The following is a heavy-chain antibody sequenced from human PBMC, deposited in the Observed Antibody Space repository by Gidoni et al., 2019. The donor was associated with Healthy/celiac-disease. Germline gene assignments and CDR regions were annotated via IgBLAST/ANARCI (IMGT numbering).Heavy chain of an antibody. CDR2: LSYVGSNK. Sequence: VQMVESGAGEGQPGRSLTRSCADPGWTFRSPGMHWVRQAPGKGLEWVAVLSYVGSNKYYADSVKGRFTISGYNSKNTRYLQMNSLRAEDTAVYYCATDGGTGYYYDSSGYIHWGQGTLVTVSS. CDR1: GWTFRSPG. CDR3: ATDGGTGYYYDSSGYIH. D-gene: IGHD3-22*01. V-gene: IGHV3-30*03. J-gene: IGHJ4*02.